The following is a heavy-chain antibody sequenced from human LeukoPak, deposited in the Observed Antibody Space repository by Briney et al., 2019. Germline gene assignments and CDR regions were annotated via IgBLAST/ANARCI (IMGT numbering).Heavy chain of an antibody. CDR2: FDVIDSET. D-gene: IGHD5-18*01. J-gene: IGHJ4*02. V-gene: IGHV1-24*01. CDR1: GSSFSELS. Sequence: GASVKVSCTVSGSSFSELSLYWVRQAPGKGLEWMGGFDVIDSETFYAQKFQGRVTMTEDSSTDTAYMELRSLTSDDTALYYCAAGRPYSLLDYWGQGTLVTVSS. CDR3: AAGRPYSLLDY.